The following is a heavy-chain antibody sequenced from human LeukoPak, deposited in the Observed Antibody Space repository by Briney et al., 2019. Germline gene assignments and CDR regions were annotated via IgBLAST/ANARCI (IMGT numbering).Heavy chain of an antibody. CDR1: VSTLIKIS. J-gene: IGHJ4*02. V-gene: IGHV1-24*01. D-gene: IGHD3-22*01. CDR3: ATGAIVFDY. CDR2: VGHEDGTT. Sequence: ASVRVSCKVSVSTLIKISIDWVRQAPGKGPEWMGSVGHEDGTTIHAQKFQGRFNMTADTATDTAYMEMSSLMSEDTAIYYCATGAIVFDYWGQGTLVTVSS.